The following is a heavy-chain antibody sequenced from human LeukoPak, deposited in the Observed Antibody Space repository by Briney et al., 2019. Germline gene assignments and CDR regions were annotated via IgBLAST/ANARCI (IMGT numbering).Heavy chain of an antibody. CDR2: IYYTGST. CDR3: ARVYQSADYYVDY. CDR1: GGSIDSYY. Sequence: PSETLSLTCTVSGGSIDSYYWSWIRQRPGRGLEWMGYIYYTGSTEYHPSLKSRVTISLDTSKNQFSLKLTSVTAADTAVYHSARVYQSADYYVDYSGQGNLVSVSS. D-gene: IGHD2-2*01. J-gene: IGHJ4*02. V-gene: IGHV4-59*01.